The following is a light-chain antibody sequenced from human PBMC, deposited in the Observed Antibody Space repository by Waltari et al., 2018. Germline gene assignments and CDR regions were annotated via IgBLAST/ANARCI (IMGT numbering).Light chain of an antibody. Sequence: QSPLTQPASVSGSPGQSITISCSGSSSDVGAYNYVSWYQQHPGKAPRLLIHDVSIRPSGVSNRFSGSKSGNTASLAISGLQAEDEADYYCSSYTITNTRVFGGGTKVTVL. J-gene: IGLJ3*02. CDR2: DVS. CDR3: SSYTITNTRV. CDR1: SSDVGAYNY. V-gene: IGLV2-14*03.